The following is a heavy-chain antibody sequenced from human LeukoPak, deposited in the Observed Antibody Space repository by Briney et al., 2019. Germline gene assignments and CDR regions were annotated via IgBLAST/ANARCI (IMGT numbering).Heavy chain of an antibody. Sequence: GASVKVSCKASGYTFTSYYMHWVRQAPGQGLEWMGWISAYNGNTNYAQKLQGRVTMTTDTSTSTAYMELRSLRSDDTAVYYCARDRAVVPAASYNWFDPWGQGTLVTVSS. D-gene: IGHD2-2*01. CDR3: ARDRAVVPAASYNWFDP. V-gene: IGHV1-18*04. CDR1: GYTFTSYY. J-gene: IGHJ5*02. CDR2: ISAYNGNT.